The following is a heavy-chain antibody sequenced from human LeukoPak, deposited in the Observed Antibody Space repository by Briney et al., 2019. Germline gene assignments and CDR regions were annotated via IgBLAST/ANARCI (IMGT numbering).Heavy chain of an antibody. Sequence: GGSPRLSCAASGFTFSSYAMSWVRQAPGKGLEWVSAISGSGGSTYYADSVKGRFTISRDNSKNTLYLQMNSLRAEDTAVYYCVREKLEAADVYYFDYWGQGTLVTVSS. CDR3: VREKLEAADVYYFDY. CDR2: ISGSGGST. CDR1: GFTFSSYA. D-gene: IGHD6-13*01. J-gene: IGHJ4*02. V-gene: IGHV3-23*01.